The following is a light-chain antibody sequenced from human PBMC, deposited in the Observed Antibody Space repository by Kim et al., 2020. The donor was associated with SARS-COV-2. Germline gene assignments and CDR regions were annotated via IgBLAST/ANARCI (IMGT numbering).Light chain of an antibody. CDR1: QSVSSY. Sequence: EIVLTQSPATLSLSPGERATLSCRASQSVSSYLAWYQQKPGQAPRLLIYDASNRATGIPARFSGSGSGTDFTLTIISLEPEDFAVYYCKQSNNWPITCGEGTRLEIK. CDR3: KQSNNWPIT. V-gene: IGKV3-11*01. J-gene: IGKJ5*01. CDR2: DAS.